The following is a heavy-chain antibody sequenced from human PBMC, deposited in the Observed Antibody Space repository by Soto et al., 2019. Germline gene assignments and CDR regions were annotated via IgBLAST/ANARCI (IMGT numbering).Heavy chain of an antibody. CDR3: ARDIFSRSYGSAVYYYYGMDV. D-gene: IGHD5-18*01. CDR1: GFTFSSYG. V-gene: IGHV3-33*01. Sequence: QVQLVESGGGVVQPGRSLRLSCAASGFTFSSYGMHWVRQAPGKGLEWVAVIWYDGSNKYYADSVKGRFTISRDNSKNTLYLQMNSLRAEDTAVYYCARDIFSRSYGSAVYYYYGMDVWGQGTTVTVSS. CDR2: IWYDGSNK. J-gene: IGHJ6*02.